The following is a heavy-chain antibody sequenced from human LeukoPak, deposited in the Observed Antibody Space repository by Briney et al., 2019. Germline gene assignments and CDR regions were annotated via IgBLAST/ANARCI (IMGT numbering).Heavy chain of an antibody. J-gene: IGHJ4*02. D-gene: IGHD3-22*01. CDR1: GYSFTSYW. V-gene: IGHV5-51*01. CDR3: ARLDYYDSSGYHPPDY. Sequence: GESLKISCKGSGYSFTSYWIGWVRQMPGKGLEWMGIIYPAGSDTRYSPSFQGQVTISADKSISTAYLQWSSLKASDSAMYYCARLDYYDSSGYHPPDYWGQGTLVTVSS. CDR2: IYPAGSDT.